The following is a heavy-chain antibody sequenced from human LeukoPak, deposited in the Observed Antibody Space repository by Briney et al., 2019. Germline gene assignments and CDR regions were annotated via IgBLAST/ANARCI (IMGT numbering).Heavy chain of an antibody. Sequence: SETLSLICTVSGGSISSYYWTWIRQPAGRGLEWIGRIYITESTNYNPSLKSRVTMSVDTSKNQFSLKLNSVTAADTAVYYCARLNSSWYFDYWGQGTLVTVSS. D-gene: IGHD6-13*01. CDR3: ARLNSSWYFDY. V-gene: IGHV4-4*07. J-gene: IGHJ4*02. CDR1: GGSISSYY. CDR2: IYITEST.